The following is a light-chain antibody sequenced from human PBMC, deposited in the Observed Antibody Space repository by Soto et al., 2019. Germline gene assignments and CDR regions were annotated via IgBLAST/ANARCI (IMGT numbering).Light chain of an antibody. CDR1: ESINSTY. CDR3: QQYVASPAWT. J-gene: IGKJ1*01. V-gene: IGKV3-20*01. Sequence: EMVLTQSPGTLSLSPGERATLSCRASESINSTYLAWYQQKPGQAPRLLIYGASSRATGFPDRFSGSGSGTDFTLTISRLEPEDFAVYFCQQYVASPAWTSCQGAKVDNK. CDR2: GAS.